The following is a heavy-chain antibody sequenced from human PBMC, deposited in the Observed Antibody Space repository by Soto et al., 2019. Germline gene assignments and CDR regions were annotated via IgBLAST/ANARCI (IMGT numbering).Heavy chain of an antibody. CDR3: WAASHDAFDI. V-gene: IGHV3-15*01. D-gene: IGHD2-15*01. CDR2: IKSIPDGGTT. Sequence: GGSLRLSCAASGFPFTSAWMSWVRQAPGKGLEWVGRIKSIPDGGTTDYITPVKGRFAISRDDSKNTVYLQMNSLNTEDTAVYYCWAASHDAFDIWGQGTMVTVSS. CDR1: GFPFTSAW. J-gene: IGHJ3*02.